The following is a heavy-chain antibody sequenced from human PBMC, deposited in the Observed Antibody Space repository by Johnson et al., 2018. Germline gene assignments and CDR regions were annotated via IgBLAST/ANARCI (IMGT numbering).Heavy chain of an antibody. CDR3: ARGYGGNPGYYMDV. D-gene: IGHD4-23*01. CDR2: ISSSSSYI. V-gene: IGHV3-21*01. J-gene: IGHJ6*03. CDR1: GFTFSSYS. Sequence: VQLVESGGGLVKPGGSLRLSCAASGFTFSSYSMNWVRQAPGKGLEWVSSISSSSSYIYYAASVKGRFTISRDNAKNSLYLQMNSLRAEDTAVYYCARGYGGNPGYYMDVWGKGTTVTVSS.